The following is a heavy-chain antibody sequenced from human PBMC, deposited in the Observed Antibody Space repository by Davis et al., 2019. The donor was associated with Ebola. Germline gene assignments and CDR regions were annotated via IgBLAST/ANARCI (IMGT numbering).Heavy chain of an antibody. J-gene: IGHJ4*02. CDR2: ISGSGGST. CDR1: EFTFSSYA. V-gene: IGHV3-23*01. Sequence: GGSLRLSCAASEFTFSSYAMRWVRQAPGKGLEWVSAISGSGGSTYYADSVKGRFTISRDNSKNTLYLQMNRLRAEDTAVYYCAKSLLWFGELSSYYFDYWGQGTLVTVSS. CDR3: AKSLLWFGELSSYYFDY. D-gene: IGHD3-10*01.